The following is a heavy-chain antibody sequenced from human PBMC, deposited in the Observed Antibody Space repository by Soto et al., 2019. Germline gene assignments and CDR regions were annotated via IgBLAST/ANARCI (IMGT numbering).Heavy chain of an antibody. CDR2: ISGSGGST. J-gene: IGHJ1*01. CDR1: GFTFSSYA. Sequence: SGGSLRLSCAASGFTFSSYAMSWVRQAPGKGLEWVSAISGSGGSTYYADSVKGRFTISRDNSKNTLYLQMNSLRAEDTAVYYCAKAPDSSSWQRRIEYFQHWGQGTLVTVSS. CDR3: AKAPDSSSWQRRIEYFQH. V-gene: IGHV3-23*01. D-gene: IGHD6-13*01.